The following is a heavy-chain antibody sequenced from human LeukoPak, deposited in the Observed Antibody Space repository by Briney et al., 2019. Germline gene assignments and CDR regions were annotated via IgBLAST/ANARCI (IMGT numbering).Heavy chain of an antibody. D-gene: IGHD6-6*01. CDR2: IYPGDSDT. Sequence: GASLQISCKGSGSIFTSYWIGWVRQLPGKGLEWMGIIYPGDSDTRYSPSFQGQVTISADRSISTAYLQWSSLKASDTAMYYCARTYIAARPGAYYYMDVWGKGTTVTVSS. CDR1: GSIFTSYW. J-gene: IGHJ6*03. V-gene: IGHV5-51*01. CDR3: ARTYIAARPGAYYYMDV.